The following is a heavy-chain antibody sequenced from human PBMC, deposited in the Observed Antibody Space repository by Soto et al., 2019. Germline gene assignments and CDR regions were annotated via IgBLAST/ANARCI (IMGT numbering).Heavy chain of an antibody. V-gene: IGHV3-53*01. Sequence: LRLSCAASGFTVSSNYMSWVRQAPGKGLEWVSVIYSGGSTYYADSVKGRFTISRDNSKNTLYLQMNSLRAEDTAVYYCASETPGYPTLYYCYGMDVWGQGTKVSVSS. CDR1: GFTVSSNY. CDR3: ASETPGYPTLYYCYGMDV. D-gene: IGHD5-12*01. J-gene: IGHJ6*02. CDR2: IYSGGST.